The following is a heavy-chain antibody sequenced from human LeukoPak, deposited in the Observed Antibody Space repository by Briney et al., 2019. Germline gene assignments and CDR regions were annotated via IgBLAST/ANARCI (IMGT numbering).Heavy chain of an antibody. D-gene: IGHD2-2*01. V-gene: IGHV1-24*01. J-gene: IGHJ4*02. CDR2: FDPEDGET. Sequence: GASVKVSCKVSGYTLTELSMHWVRQAPGKGLEWMGGFDPEDGETIYAQKFQGRVTMTEDTSTDTAYMELSSLRSEDTAVYYCAVRYCSSTSCYAKVDYWGQGTLVTVSS. CDR3: AVRYCSSTSCYAKVDY. CDR1: GYTLTELS.